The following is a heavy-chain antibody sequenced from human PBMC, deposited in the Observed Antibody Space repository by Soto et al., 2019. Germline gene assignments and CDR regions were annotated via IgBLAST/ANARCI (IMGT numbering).Heavy chain of an antibody. J-gene: IGHJ3*02. D-gene: IGHD3-22*01. Sequence: ASVKVSCKPSGITFSDSAVQWVRQARGQRLEWIGWIVVGSGNTNYAQELQERVTITRDTSTSTVYMELSGLRSEDTAVYYCAASVXTYHYDASGYYYGAFDIWGQGTLVTVSS. CDR1: GITFSDSA. CDR2: IVVGSGNT. V-gene: IGHV1-58*01. CDR3: AASVXTYHYDASGYYYGAFDI.